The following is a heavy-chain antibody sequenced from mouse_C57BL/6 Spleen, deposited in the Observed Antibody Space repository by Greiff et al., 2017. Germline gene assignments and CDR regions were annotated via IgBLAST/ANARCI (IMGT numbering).Heavy chain of an antibody. CDR2: ISSGSSTI. Sequence: EVQRVESGGGLVKPGGSLKLSCAASGFTFSDYGMHWVRQAPEKGLEWVAYISSGSSTIYYADTVKGRFTISRDNAKNTLFLQMTSLRSEDTAMYYCAKGLLPYFDYWGQGTTLTVSS. CDR1: GFTFSDYG. CDR3: AKGLLPYFDY. D-gene: IGHD2-3*01. J-gene: IGHJ2*01. V-gene: IGHV5-17*01.